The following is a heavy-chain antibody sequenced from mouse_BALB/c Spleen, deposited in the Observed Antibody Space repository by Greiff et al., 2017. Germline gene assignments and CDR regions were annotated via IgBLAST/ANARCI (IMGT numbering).Heavy chain of an antibody. D-gene: IGHD2-1*01. CDR3: AIDGNYGGYFDV. J-gene: IGHJ1*01. V-gene: IGHV1-87*01. Sequence: QVQLKQSGAELARPGASVKLSCKASGYTFTSYWMQWVKQRPGQGLEWIGAIYPGDGDTRYTQKFKGKATLTADKSSSTAYLQLSSLTSEDTAVYYCAIDGNYGGYFDVWGAGTTVTVSS. CDR2: IYPGDGDT. CDR1: GYTFTSYW.